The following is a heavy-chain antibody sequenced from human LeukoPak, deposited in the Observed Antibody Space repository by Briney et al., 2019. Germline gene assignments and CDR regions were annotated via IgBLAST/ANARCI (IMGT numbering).Heavy chain of an antibody. Sequence: SETLSLTCSVSGGSISSYSWSWIRQPPGKGLEYIGYIYYSGSTNYNPSLKSRVTISVDTSKDQCSLNLTSVTAADTAVYYCARLKCISTTCPSRYVMDVWGQGTTVTVSS. D-gene: IGHD2-2*01. CDR3: ARLKCISTTCPSRYVMDV. J-gene: IGHJ6*02. CDR2: IYYSGST. V-gene: IGHV4-59*01. CDR1: GGSISSYS.